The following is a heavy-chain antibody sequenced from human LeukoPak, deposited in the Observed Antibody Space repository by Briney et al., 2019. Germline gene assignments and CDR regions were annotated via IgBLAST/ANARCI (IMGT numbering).Heavy chain of an antibody. Sequence: GGSLRLSCAASGFSVSSNYMYWVRQAPGKGLEWVSLIYSGGSTYYADSVKGRFTISRDNSKNTLYLQMNSLRAEDTAVYYCAKDRGGITMVRGRTWYFDYWGQGTLVTVSS. CDR1: GFSVSSNY. D-gene: IGHD3-10*01. CDR2: IYSGGST. J-gene: IGHJ4*02. V-gene: IGHV3-66*01. CDR3: AKDRGGITMVRGRTWYFDY.